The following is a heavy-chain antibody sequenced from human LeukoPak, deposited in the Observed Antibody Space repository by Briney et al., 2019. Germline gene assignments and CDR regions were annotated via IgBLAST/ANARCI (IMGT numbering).Heavy chain of an antibody. V-gene: IGHV4-4*07. CDR3: ARGLVTEYRGYDCENYFDY. CDR1: GGSINSYY. J-gene: IGHJ4*02. CDR2: IDTSGNT. D-gene: IGHD5-12*01. Sequence: SETLSLTCTVSGGSINSYYWSWLRQPPGKGLEWIGRIDTSGNTRYNPSLKSRLSMSLDTSKNQFSLRLNSVTAADTAVYYCARGLVTEYRGYDCENYFDYWGQGTLVTVSS.